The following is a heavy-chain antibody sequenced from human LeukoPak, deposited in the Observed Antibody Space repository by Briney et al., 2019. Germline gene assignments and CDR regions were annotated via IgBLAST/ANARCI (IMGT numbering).Heavy chain of an antibody. D-gene: IGHD3-9*01. CDR2: IRSKANSYAT. J-gene: IGHJ4*02. CDR3: TRQVDVLRYFDWLYVNGYYFDY. CDR1: GFTFSGSA. V-gene: IGHV3-73*01. Sequence: PGGSLRLSCAASGFTFSGSAMHWVRQASRKGLEWVGRIRSKANSYATAYAASVKGRFTISRDDSKNTAYLQMNSLKTEDTAVYYCTRQVDVLRYFDWLYVNGYYFDYWGQGTLVTVSS.